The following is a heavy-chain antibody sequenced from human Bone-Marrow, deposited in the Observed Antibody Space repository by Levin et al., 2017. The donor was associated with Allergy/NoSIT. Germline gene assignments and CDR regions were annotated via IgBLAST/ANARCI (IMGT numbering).Heavy chain of an antibody. CDR2: MSYDGSRN. Sequence: GGSLRLSCVASGFTFSNYGMNWVRQAPGKGLEWVAVMSYDGSRNYSAESVKGRFTISRDNSKNTLYLQMKSLRTEDTAVYFCARAASFDLWGQGTLVTVSS. J-gene: IGHJ4*02. CDR3: ARAASFDL. V-gene: IGHV3-30*03. CDR1: GFTFSNYG.